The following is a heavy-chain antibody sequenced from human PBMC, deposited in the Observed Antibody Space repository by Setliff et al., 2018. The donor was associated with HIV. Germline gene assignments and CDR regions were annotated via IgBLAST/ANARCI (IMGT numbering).Heavy chain of an antibody. J-gene: IGHJ4*02. D-gene: IGHD1-1*01. CDR1: GGSIEFSSYY. V-gene: IGHV4-39*01. Sequence: TSETLSLTCSVSGGSIEFSSYYWGWIRQSPGKGLEWIGSVYYSGSTYYNPSLKSRLTISVDTSTNKFSLKLSSVTAADTAVYYCARLRGLNLEPFDYWGQGTLVTVSS. CDR2: VYYSGST. CDR3: ARLRGLNLEPFDY.